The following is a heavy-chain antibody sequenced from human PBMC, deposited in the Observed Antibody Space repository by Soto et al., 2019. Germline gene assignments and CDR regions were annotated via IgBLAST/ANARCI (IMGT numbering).Heavy chain of an antibody. V-gene: IGHV4-59*08. CDR3: ARRIFLSSSSYWFDP. D-gene: IGHD6-6*01. J-gene: IGHJ5*02. Sequence: SETLSLTCTVSGGSISRYYWSWIRQPPGKGLEWIGYIYYSGSTNYNPSLKSRVTISVDTSKNQFSLKLSSVTAADTAVYYCARRIFLSSSSYWFDPWGQGTLVTVS. CDR2: IYYSGST. CDR1: GGSISRYY.